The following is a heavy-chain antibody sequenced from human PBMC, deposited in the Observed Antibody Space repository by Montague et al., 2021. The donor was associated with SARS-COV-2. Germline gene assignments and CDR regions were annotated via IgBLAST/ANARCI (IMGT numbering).Heavy chain of an antibody. CDR3: ARGYDFWSGGYYYCYGMDV. D-gene: IGHD3-3*01. V-gene: IGHV3-21*01. J-gene: IGHJ6*02. CDR2: ISSSSSYI. CDR1: GFTFSSYS. Sequence: SLRLSCAASGFTFSSYSMNWVRQAPGKGLEWVSSISSSSSYIYYADSVKGRFTISRDNAKNSLYLQMNSLRAEDTAVYYCARGYDFWSGGYYYCYGMDVWGQGTTVTVSS.